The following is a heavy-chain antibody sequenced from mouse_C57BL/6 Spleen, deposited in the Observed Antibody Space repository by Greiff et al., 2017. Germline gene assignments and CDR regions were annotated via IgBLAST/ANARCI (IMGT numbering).Heavy chain of an antibody. CDR1: GYTFTGYW. J-gene: IGHJ3*01. CDR3: ARRVDCYYWFAY. D-gene: IGHD2-3*01. V-gene: IGHV1-9*01. CDR2: ILPGSGST. Sequence: QVQLKESGAELMKPGASVKLSCKATGYTFTGYWIEWVKQRPGHGLEWIGEILPGSGSTNYNEKFKGKATFTADTSSNTAYMQISSLTTEDSAIYYCARRVDCYYWFAYWGQGTLVTVSA.